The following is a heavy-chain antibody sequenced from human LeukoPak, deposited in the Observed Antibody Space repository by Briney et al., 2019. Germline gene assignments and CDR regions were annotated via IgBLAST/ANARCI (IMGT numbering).Heavy chain of an antibody. J-gene: IGHJ4*02. CDR3: TAGAGRSDFDY. Sequence: GGSLRLSCAAFGFTFSNAWMSWVRQAPGRGLEWVGRIKRKGDDGTIDYAAPVKGRLSISRDDSKNTLYLQMNSLKSEDTAVYYCTAGAGRSDFDYWGQGTLVTVSS. D-gene: IGHD6-19*01. CDR2: IKRKGDDGTI. CDR1: GFTFSNAW. V-gene: IGHV3-15*01.